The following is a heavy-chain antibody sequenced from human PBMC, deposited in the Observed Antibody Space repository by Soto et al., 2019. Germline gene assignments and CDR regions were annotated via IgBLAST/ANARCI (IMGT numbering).Heavy chain of an antibody. D-gene: IGHD6-19*01. CDR3: AKDHDEAWLIGAVAVPYFAY. V-gene: IGHV3-23*01. CDR2: ISGSGGST. Sequence: PGGSLRLSCAASGFTFSSYAMSWVRQAPGRGLEWVSTISGSGGSTYYADSVKGRFTIARDNSKNTLFLQMNSLRAEDTAVYYCAKDHDEAWLIGAVAVPYFAYWGQGTLVTVSS. J-gene: IGHJ4*02. CDR1: GFTFSSYA.